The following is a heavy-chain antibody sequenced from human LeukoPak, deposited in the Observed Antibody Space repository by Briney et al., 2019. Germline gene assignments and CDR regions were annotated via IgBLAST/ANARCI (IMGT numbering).Heavy chain of an antibody. D-gene: IGHD6-13*01. CDR3: ARELASGD. V-gene: IGHV3-66*01. J-gene: IGHJ4*02. CDR1: GVTVSSNH. Sequence: GGSLRLSCAVSGVTVSSNHMSWVRQAPGKGLEWVSAIYSGGGTYYADSVKGRFTLSRDISKNTLYLQMNSLRAEDTAVYYCARELASGDWGQGTLVTVSS. CDR2: IYSGGGT.